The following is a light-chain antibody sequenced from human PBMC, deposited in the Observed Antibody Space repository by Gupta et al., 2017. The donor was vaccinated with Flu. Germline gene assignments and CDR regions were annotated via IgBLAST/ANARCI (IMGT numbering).Light chain of an antibody. CDR3: QQHNSFPGA. J-gene: IGKJ1*01. CDR1: QSITND. Sequence: PSTLSASVGDRVTITCRASQSITNDLAWYQQKPGKAPKRLIHAASSLESGVPSRFSGSGSGTEFTLTISSLQPEDFASYYCQQHNSFPGAFGQGTKVENK. V-gene: IGKV1-17*01. CDR2: AAS.